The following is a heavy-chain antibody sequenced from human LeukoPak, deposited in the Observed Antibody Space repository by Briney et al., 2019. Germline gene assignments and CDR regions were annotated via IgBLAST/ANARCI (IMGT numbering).Heavy chain of an antibody. V-gene: IGHV5-51*01. Sequence: GESLKISCQASGYSFTTYWIGWVRQMPGKGLEWMGIIFPGDSVTRYSPSFQGQVTISADKSISTAYLQRTSLKASDTAMYYCARRGFDAYDIWGQGTMVTVSS. CDR2: IFPGDSVT. J-gene: IGHJ3*02. CDR3: ARRGFDAYDI. CDR1: GYSFTTYW.